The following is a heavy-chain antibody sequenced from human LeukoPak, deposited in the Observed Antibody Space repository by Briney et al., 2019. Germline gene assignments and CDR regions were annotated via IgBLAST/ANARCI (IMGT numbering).Heavy chain of an antibody. J-gene: IGHJ3*02. Sequence: ASVKVSCKASGYTFTSYGISWVRQAPGQGLEWMGWISAYNGNTNYAQKLQGRVSMTTDTSTSTAYMELRSLRSADPAVSYCAPTAVAGPNDAFDIWGQGTMVTVSS. V-gene: IGHV1-18*01. CDR3: APTAVAGPNDAFDI. CDR2: ISAYNGNT. D-gene: IGHD6-19*01. CDR1: GYTFTSYG.